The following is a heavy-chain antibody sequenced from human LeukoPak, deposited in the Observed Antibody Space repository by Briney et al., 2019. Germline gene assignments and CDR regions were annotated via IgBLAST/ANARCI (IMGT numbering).Heavy chain of an antibody. CDR3: ARLVVGQQLVRGEYYYYYYMDV. Sequence: PSETLSLTCAVYGGSFSGYYWSWIRQPPGKGLEWIGEINHSGSTNYNPSLKSRVTISVDTSKNQFSLKLSSVTAADTAVYYCARLVVGQQLVRGEYYYYYYMDVWGKGTTVTISS. CDR1: GGSFSGYY. J-gene: IGHJ6*03. D-gene: IGHD6-13*01. CDR2: INHSGST. V-gene: IGHV4-34*01.